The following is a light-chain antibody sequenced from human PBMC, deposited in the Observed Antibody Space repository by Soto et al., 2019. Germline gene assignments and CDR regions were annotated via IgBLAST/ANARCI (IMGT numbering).Light chain of an antibody. CDR2: ASS. CDR1: QSISNH. CDR3: LQYETYWT. Sequence: IQMTQSPSSLSASVEDRVIITCRASQSISNHLKWYQQKPGTAPKLLIFASSSLQSGVPSRFSGSGSGTEFTLTISSLQPDDFATYYCLQYETYWTFGQGTKVDIK. J-gene: IGKJ1*01. V-gene: IGKV1-39*01.